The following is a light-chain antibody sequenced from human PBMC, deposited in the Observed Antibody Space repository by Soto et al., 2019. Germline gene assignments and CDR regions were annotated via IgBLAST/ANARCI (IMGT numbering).Light chain of an antibody. V-gene: IGKV3-15*01. Sequence: EIVLTHSPGTLSVSPGESATLSCRASQSVNTNLAWYQQKPGQAPRLLIYRASTRASGVPARFSGSGSGTEFTLTISSLQSQDFAVYYCQQSNNWPRTFGQGTKVDIK. CDR2: RAS. J-gene: IGKJ1*01. CDR1: QSVNTN. CDR3: QQSNNWPRT.